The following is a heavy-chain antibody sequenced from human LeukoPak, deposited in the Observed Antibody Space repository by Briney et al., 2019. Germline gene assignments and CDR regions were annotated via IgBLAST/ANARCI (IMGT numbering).Heavy chain of an antibody. V-gene: IGHV3-23*01. J-gene: IGHJ4*02. CDR2: ISGSGGST. CDR1: GFTFSSYA. Sequence: GGSLRLSCAASGFTFSSYAMSWVRQAPGKGLEWVSAISGSGGSTYYADSVKGRFTISRDNSKNTLYLQMDSLRVEDTAVYYCARDPPSRGTRYFDYWGQGILVTVSS. CDR3: ARDPPSRGTRYFDY. D-gene: IGHD3-16*01.